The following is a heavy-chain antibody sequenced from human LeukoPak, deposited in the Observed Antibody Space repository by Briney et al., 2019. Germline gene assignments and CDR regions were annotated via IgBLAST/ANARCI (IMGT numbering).Heavy chain of an antibody. CDR2: IRYGGSNK. Sequence: GGSLRLSCAASGFTFSSYSMNWVRQAPGKGLEWVAFIRYGGSNKYYADSVKGRFTISRDNSKNTLYLQMNSLRAEDTAVYYCARRSGIAVAGAFDYWGQGTLVTVSS. V-gene: IGHV3-33*08. CDR1: GFTFSSYS. CDR3: ARRSGIAVAGAFDY. D-gene: IGHD6-19*01. J-gene: IGHJ4*02.